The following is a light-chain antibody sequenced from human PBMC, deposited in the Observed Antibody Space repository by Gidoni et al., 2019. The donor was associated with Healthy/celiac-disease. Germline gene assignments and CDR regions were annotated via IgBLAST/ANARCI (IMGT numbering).Light chain of an antibody. CDR1: PSISRW. CDR2: DAS. CDR3: QQYDSYLYT. J-gene: IGKJ2*01. V-gene: IGKV1-5*01. Sequence: DIQMTHSPSTLSASVRDRVTITCRASPSISRWLAWYQQKPGKAPKLLIYDASSLESGVPSMFSGSGSGTEFTITISRLQPDDFATYYCQQYDSYLYTFGQGTKLEIK.